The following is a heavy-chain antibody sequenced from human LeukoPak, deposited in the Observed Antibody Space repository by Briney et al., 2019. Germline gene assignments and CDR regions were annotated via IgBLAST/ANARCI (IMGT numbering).Heavy chain of an antibody. D-gene: IGHD3-3*01. CDR1: GFIVNAYG. V-gene: IGHV3-66*02. J-gene: IGHJ5*02. CDR3: ARDRAEGEKWVECDP. CDR2: IYSDGVT. Sequence: PGGSLRLSCAASGFIVNAYGMRWVRQAPGKWLAWVSLIYSDGVTQYADSVKGRFTISRDNSKNTLYLQMNSLRDEDRGVYFCARDRAEGEKWVECDPWGQGTLVSVSS.